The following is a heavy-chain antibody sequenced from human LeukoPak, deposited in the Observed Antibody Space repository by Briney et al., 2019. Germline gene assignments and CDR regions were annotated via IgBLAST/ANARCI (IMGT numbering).Heavy chain of an antibody. Sequence: ASVKVSCKASGYTFTSYGISWVRQAPGQGLEWMGWISAYNGNTNYAQKLQGRVTMTTDTSTSTAYMELRSLRSDDTAVYYCARDLVVVAATPPFDPWGQGTLVTVSS. CDR2: ISAYNGNT. D-gene: IGHD2-15*01. V-gene: IGHV1-18*04. CDR3: ARDLVVVAATPPFDP. CDR1: GYTFTSYG. J-gene: IGHJ5*02.